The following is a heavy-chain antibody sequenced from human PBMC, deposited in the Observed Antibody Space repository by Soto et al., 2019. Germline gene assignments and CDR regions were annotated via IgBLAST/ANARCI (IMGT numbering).Heavy chain of an antibody. CDR3: ARSAWDSSSWYAYYFDY. CDR1: GYTFTSFN. V-gene: IGHV1-8*01. D-gene: IGHD6-13*01. J-gene: IGHJ4*02. CDR2: MNPNSGNT. Sequence: GASVKVSCKASGYTFTSFNINWVRQASGQGLEWMGWMNPNSGNTTYAQKFQGRVTMTRNTSTSTVYMELSSLRSEDTAVYYCARSAWDSSSWYAYYFDYWGQGTLVTVAS.